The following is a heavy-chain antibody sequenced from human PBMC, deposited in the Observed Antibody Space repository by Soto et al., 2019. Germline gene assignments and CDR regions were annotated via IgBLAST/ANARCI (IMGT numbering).Heavy chain of an antibody. Sequence: QVQLVQSGAEVKKPGSSVKVSCKASGGTFSSYAISWVRQAPGQGLEWMGGIIPIFGTANYAQKFQGRVTITADESTSTAYMELSRLRSEDTAVYYCARSPCSSTSCYTGYYYYYGMDVWGQGTTVTVSS. CDR2: IIPIFGTA. V-gene: IGHV1-69*01. J-gene: IGHJ6*02. D-gene: IGHD2-2*02. CDR3: ARSPCSSTSCYTGYYYYYGMDV. CDR1: GGTFSSYA.